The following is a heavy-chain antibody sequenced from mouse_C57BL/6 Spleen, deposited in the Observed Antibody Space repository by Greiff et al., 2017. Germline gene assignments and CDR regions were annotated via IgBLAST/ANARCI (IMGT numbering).Heavy chain of an antibody. CDR3: ARDRNYWYFDV. V-gene: IGHV1-72*01. J-gene: IGHJ1*03. CDR1: GYTFTSYW. D-gene: IGHD2-14*01. Sequence: QVQLQQPGAELVKPGASVKLSCKASGYTFTSYWMHWVQQRPGRGLEWIGRIEPNSGGTKYNEKFKSKATLTEDKPSSTAYMQLSSLTSEDTAVYYCARDRNYWYFDVWGTGTTVTVSS. CDR2: IEPNSGGT.